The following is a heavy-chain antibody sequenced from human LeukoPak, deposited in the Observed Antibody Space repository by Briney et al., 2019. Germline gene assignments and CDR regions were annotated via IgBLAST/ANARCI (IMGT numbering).Heavy chain of an antibody. V-gene: IGHV3-11*04. CDR3: ARAGRGRDTSHYYFDS. D-gene: IGHD3-10*01. CDR2: ISSSGITI. J-gene: IGHJ4*02. CDR1: GFTFSDYY. Sequence: PGGSLRLSCAASGFTFSDYYMSWIRQAPGKGLEWVSYISSSGITIYYADSVKGRFTISRDNSKNTVFLQMRSVRVEDTAVYFCARAGRGRDTSHYYFDSWGRGTQVSVSS.